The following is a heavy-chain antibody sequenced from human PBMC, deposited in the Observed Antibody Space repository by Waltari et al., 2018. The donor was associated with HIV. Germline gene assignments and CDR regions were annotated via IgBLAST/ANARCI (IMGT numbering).Heavy chain of an antibody. CDR1: GFTFSNYW. J-gene: IGHJ4*02. CDR2: INSDGRDT. V-gene: IGHV3-74*01. CDR3: ARLVGTAGRDVFG. Sequence: EVQLVESGGGLVQPGGSRRLSCAASGFTFSNYWMHWVRQAPGKGLVWVSRINSDGRDTTYADFVKGRFTVSRDNAKNTVFLQMNSLRVDDTAVYYCARLVGTAGRDVFGWGQGTLVTVSS. D-gene: IGHD2-15*01.